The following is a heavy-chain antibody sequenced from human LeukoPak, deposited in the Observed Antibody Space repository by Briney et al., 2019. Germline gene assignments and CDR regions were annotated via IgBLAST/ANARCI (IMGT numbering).Heavy chain of an antibody. CDR2: IKQDVSEK. Sequence: GGSLRLSCASTGFTFSTYWMIWVREAPGKALEWVANIKQDVSEKYYVDSVKGRFTISRDNAKNSLYLQMNSLRAEDTAVYYCARAVGATYYYYYYMDVWGKGTTVTISS. D-gene: IGHD1-26*01. CDR1: GFTFSTYW. J-gene: IGHJ6*03. V-gene: IGHV3-7*01. CDR3: ARAVGATYYYYYYMDV.